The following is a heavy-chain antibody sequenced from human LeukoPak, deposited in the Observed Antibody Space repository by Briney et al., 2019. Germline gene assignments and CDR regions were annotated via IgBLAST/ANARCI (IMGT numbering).Heavy chain of an antibody. CDR3: ARDRRGSYPEGWFDP. CDR2: ISSSSSYI. CDR1: GFTFSSYS. Sequence: PGGSLRLSCAASGFTFSSYSMNWVRQAPGKGLEWVSSISSSSSYIYYADSVKGRFTISRDNAKNSLYLQMNSLRAEDTAVYYCARDRRGSYPEGWFDPWGQGTLVTVSS. J-gene: IGHJ5*02. V-gene: IGHV3-21*01. D-gene: IGHD1-26*01.